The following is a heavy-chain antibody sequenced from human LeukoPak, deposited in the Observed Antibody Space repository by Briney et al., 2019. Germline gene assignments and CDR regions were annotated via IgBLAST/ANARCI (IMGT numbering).Heavy chain of an antibody. J-gene: IGHJ6*03. CDR1: GFTFSSYW. Sequence: GGSLRLSCAASGFTFSSYWMHWVRQAPGKGLVWVSRINSDGSSTSYADSVKGRFTISRDNAKNTLYLQMNSLRAEDTAVYYCANFPLSYYYYMDVWGKGTTVTVSS. V-gene: IGHV3-74*01. CDR2: INSDGSST. CDR3: ANFPLSYYYYMDV.